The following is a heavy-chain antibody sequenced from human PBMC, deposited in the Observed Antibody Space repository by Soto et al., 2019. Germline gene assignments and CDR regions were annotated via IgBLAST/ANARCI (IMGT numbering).Heavy chain of an antibody. CDR2: INAGNGNT. CDR1: GYTFTSYA. D-gene: IGHD3-9*01. Sequence: ASVKVSCKASGYTFTSYAMHWVRQAPGQRLEWMGWINAGNGNTKYSQKFQGRVTITRDTSASTAYMELSSLRSEDTAVYYCAREVXRYLDWLPRGANYGMDVWGPGTTVTVSS. V-gene: IGHV1-3*01. J-gene: IGHJ6*02. CDR3: AREVXRYLDWLPRGANYGMDV.